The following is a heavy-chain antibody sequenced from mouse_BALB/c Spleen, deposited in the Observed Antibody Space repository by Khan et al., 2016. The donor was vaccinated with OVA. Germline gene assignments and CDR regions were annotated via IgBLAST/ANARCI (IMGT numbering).Heavy chain of an antibody. D-gene: IGHD2-4*01. CDR1: GFSLSNYG. CDR3: ARSYDYDVGGFAY. Sequence: VQLVESGPGLVAPSQSLSITCTVSGFSLSNYGVHWVRQPPGKGLVWLGVIWTGGITNYNSALMSRLSISKDNSKSQVFLKMNRLQTDDTAIYYCARSYDYDVGGFAYWGQGTLVTGSA. V-gene: IGHV2-9*02. CDR2: IWTGGIT. J-gene: IGHJ3*01.